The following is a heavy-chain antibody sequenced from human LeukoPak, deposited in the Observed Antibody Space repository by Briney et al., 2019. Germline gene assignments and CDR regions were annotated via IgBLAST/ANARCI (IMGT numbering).Heavy chain of an antibody. CDR3: ARSSLVEGWFDP. V-gene: IGHV4-4*07. CDR1: GGSISSYY. Sequence: SETLSLTCTVSGGSISSYYWSWIRQPAGKGLEWIGRIYTSGSTNYNPSLKSRVTMSVDTSKNQFSLKLSSVTAADTAVYYSARSSLVEGWFDPWGQGTLVTVSS. J-gene: IGHJ5*02. D-gene: IGHD6-13*01. CDR2: IYTSGST.